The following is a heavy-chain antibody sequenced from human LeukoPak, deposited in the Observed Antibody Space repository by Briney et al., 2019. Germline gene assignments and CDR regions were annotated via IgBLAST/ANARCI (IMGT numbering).Heavy chain of an antibody. Sequence: GGSPRLSCAASGFTFSSYEMNWVRQAPGKGLEWVSYISSSGSTIYYADSVKGRFTISRDNAKNSLYLQMNSLRAEDTAVYYCARSGYSSGWSNYYYYGMDVWGQGTTVTVSS. CDR1: GFTFSSYE. J-gene: IGHJ6*02. CDR3: ARSGYSSGWSNYYYYGMDV. V-gene: IGHV3-48*03. D-gene: IGHD6-19*01. CDR2: ISSSGSTI.